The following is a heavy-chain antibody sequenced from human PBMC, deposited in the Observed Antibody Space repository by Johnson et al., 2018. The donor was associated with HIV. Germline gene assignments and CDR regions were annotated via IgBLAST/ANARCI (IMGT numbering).Heavy chain of an antibody. CDR3: ARGRISMKVVDLRGGGFDI. CDR1: GLNFSDYS. Sequence: QEHLVESGGGVVQPGRSMRLSCAASGLNFSDYSMHWVRQAPGKGLEWVAIISFDGGTKYYADSVKGRFTISRDNSNNTLYLQMNSLRVEDTAVYLCARGRISMKVVDLRGGGFDIWGQGTKVTVSS. D-gene: IGHD3-22*01. V-gene: IGHV3-30*04. J-gene: IGHJ3*02. CDR2: ISFDGGTK.